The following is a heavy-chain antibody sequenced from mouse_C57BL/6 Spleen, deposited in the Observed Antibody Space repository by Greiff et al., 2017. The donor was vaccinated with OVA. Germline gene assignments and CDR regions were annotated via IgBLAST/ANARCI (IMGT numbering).Heavy chain of an antibody. CDR3: ASITTVVAGDVGY. CDR1: GYAFSSSW. J-gene: IGHJ2*01. D-gene: IGHD1-1*01. V-gene: IGHV1-82*01. CDR2: IYPGDGDT. Sequence: QVQLQQSGPELVKPGASVKISCKASGYAFSSSWMNWVKQRPGKGLEWIGRIYPGDGDTNYNGKFKGKATLTADKSSSTAYMQLSSLTSEDSAVYFCASITTVVAGDVGYWGQGTTLTVSS.